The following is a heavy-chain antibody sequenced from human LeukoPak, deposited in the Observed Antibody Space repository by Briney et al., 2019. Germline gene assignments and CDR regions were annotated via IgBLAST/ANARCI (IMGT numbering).Heavy chain of an antibody. CDR1: GYTFTGYY. Sequence: ASVKVSCKASGYTFTGYYMHWVRQAPGQGLEWMGWINPNSGGTNYAQKFQGRVTMTRDTSISTAYMELSRLRSDDTAVYYCARALGVAARPPLKYWGQGTLVTVSS. CDR3: ARALGVAARPPLKY. CDR2: INPNSGGT. D-gene: IGHD6-6*01. J-gene: IGHJ4*02. V-gene: IGHV1-2*02.